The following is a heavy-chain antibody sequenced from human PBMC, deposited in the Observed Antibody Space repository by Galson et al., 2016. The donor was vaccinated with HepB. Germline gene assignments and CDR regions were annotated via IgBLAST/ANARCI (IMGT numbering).Heavy chain of an antibody. Sequence: SVKVSCKASGGTFNNYVINWVRQAPGQGLEWMGGIIPMFGTVNYAQKFQGRVTITADESTSTAYMELSSLRSEDTAVYYCARQLRGGMDVWGQGTTVIVSS. D-gene: IGHD1-1*01. J-gene: IGHJ6*02. CDR1: GGTFNNYV. CDR2: IIPMFGTV. CDR3: ARQLRGGMDV. V-gene: IGHV1-69*13.